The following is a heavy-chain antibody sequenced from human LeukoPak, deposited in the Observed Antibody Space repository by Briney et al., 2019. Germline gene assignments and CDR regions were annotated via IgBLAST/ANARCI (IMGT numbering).Heavy chain of an antibody. CDR3: ARGTWSDVGYYYYYMDV. D-gene: IGHD1-1*01. CDR1: GRSFTTYA. Sequence: SVKVSCKASGRSFTTYAISWVRQAPGEGLEWMGGTIPLFGTTKYAQKFQDRVTITTDDSMSTAYMELSSLTSEDTALYYCARGTWSDVGYYYYYMDVWGKGTTVTVSS. V-gene: IGHV1-69*05. J-gene: IGHJ6*03. CDR2: TIPLFGTT.